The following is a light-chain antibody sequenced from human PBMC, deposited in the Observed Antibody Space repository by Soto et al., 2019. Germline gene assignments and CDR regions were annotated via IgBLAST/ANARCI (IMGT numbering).Light chain of an antibody. CDR2: GAS. CDR1: QSVNSNY. V-gene: IGKV3-20*01. Sequence: EIVLTQSPGTLSLSPGDRATLSCRASQSVNSNYLTWYQRKPGQAPRLLIYGASNRATDIPYRFSASGSGTDFTLTITRLEAEAFAVYYCQQYDSTPPTFGQGTK. CDR3: QQYDSTPPT. J-gene: IGKJ1*01.